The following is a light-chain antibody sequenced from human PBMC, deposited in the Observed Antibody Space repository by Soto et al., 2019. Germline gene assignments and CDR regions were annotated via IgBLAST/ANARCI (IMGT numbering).Light chain of an antibody. Sequence: QSVLTQAPSVSGAPGQRITISCTGSSSNIGAGYEVHWYQQLPGTAPKLLIYGNSNRPSGVPDRFSGSKSGTSASLAITGLQAEDEADYYCQYYDSSLSGSVFGTRTKLTVL. CDR2: GNS. CDR1: SSNIGAGYE. V-gene: IGLV1-40*01. J-gene: IGLJ1*01. CDR3: QYYDSSLSGSV.